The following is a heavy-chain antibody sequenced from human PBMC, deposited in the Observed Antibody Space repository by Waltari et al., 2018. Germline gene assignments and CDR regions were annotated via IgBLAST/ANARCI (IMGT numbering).Heavy chain of an antibody. V-gene: IGHV4-4*07. CDR1: GGSISSSY. CDR3: ARVGEQPPLVFDP. J-gene: IGHJ5*02. CDR2: IYTSGST. Sequence: QVQLQESGPGLVKPSETLSLTCTVPGGSISSSYWSLIRQPAGKGLEWIGRIYTSGSTNYNPSLKSRVTMSVDTSKNQFSLKLSSVTAADTAVYYCARVGEQPPLVFDPWGQGTLVTVSS. D-gene: IGHD6-13*01.